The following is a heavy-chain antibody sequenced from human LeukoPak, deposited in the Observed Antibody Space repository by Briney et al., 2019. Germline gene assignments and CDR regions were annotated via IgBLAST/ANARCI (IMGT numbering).Heavy chain of an antibody. CDR3: ARVAPKSKNYDFWSGYYMDY. D-gene: IGHD3-3*01. J-gene: IGHJ4*02. Sequence: ASVKVSCKASGYTFTSYYMHWVRQAPGQGLEWMGWINPNSGGTNYAQKFQGRVTMTRDTSISTACMELSRLRSDDTAVYYCARVAPKSKNYDFWSGYYMDYWGQGTLVTVSS. CDR1: GYTFTSYY. CDR2: INPNSGGT. V-gene: IGHV1-2*02.